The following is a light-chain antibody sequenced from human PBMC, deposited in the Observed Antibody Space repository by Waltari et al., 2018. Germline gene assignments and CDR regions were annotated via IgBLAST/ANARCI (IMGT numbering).Light chain of an antibody. V-gene: IGLV2-14*01. CDR1: SSDVGGFNY. J-gene: IGLJ2*01. CDR2: EPS. CDR3: SSDTSCSTLV. Sequence: QSALTQPASVSGSPGPSITISCPGTSSDVGGFNYVSWYHKHQANAPRLVIYEPSHRPPGVAGRVCGAKSRNAASQSISGLRAEDEAKYYCSSDTSCSTLVFCGGPKGTGL.